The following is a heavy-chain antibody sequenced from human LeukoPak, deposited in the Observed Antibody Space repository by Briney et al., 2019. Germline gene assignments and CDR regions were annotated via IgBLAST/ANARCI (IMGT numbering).Heavy chain of an antibody. J-gene: IGHJ6*02. Sequence: SETLSLTCTVSGDSISSYYWSWIRQPPGKGLEWIGYIYYSGSTNYNPSLKSRVTISVDTSKNQFSLKLSSVTAADTAVYYCARVYCSSTSCPYYYYYGMDVWGQGTTVTVSS. CDR2: IYYSGST. D-gene: IGHD2-2*01. CDR1: GDSISSYY. CDR3: ARVYCSSTSCPYYYYYGMDV. V-gene: IGHV4-59*01.